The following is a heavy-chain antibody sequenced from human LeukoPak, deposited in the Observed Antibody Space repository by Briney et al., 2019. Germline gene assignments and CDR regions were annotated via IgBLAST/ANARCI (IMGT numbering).Heavy chain of an antibody. CDR2: INPNSGST. J-gene: IGHJ5*02. V-gene: IGHV1-2*02. CDR3: VREGEYNWNDS. D-gene: IGHD3-16*01. Sequence: PGASVKVSCKASGYTFTGYYMSWVRQAPGQGLEWMGWINPNSGSTNYAQKIQGRVTMTRDTSTSTAYMELRRLRADDTAVYYCVREGEYNWNDSWGQGTLLTVSS. CDR1: GYTFTGYY.